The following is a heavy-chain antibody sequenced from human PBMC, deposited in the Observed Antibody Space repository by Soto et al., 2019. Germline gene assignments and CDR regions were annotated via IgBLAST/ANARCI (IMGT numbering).Heavy chain of an antibody. CDR2: IYWDDDT. CDR1: GFSLSTSGVG. D-gene: IGHD3-10*01. Sequence: QITLKESGPTLVKPTQTLTLTCTFSGFSLSTSGVGVGWIRQPPGKALEWLALIYWDDDTRYSPSLKNRLTITKDTSKNQVVLTMTNMDPVDTATYYFAHRQGFGELCYWGQGTLVTVSS. J-gene: IGHJ4*02. CDR3: AHRQGFGELCY. V-gene: IGHV2-5*02.